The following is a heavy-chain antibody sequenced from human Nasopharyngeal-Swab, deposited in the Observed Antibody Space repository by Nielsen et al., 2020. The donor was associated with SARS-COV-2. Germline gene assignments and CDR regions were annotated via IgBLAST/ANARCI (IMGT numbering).Heavy chain of an antibody. CDR3: ARGSIAAAGSNWYFDL. Sequence: GSLRLSCTVSGGSISSYYWSWIRQPQGKGLEWIGYIYYSGSTNYNPSLKSRVTISVDTSKNQFSLKLSSVTAADTAVYYCARGSIAAAGSNWYFDLWGRGTLVTVSS. V-gene: IGHV4-59*01. CDR2: IYYSGST. CDR1: GGSISSYY. J-gene: IGHJ2*01. D-gene: IGHD6-13*01.